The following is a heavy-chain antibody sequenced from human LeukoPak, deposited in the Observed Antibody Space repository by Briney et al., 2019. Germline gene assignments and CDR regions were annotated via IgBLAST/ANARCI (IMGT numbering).Heavy chain of an antibody. V-gene: IGHV3-23*01. CDR2: ISGSGNST. J-gene: IGHJ4*02. CDR3: ARDKIDYALDY. D-gene: IGHD4-17*01. Sequence: PGGSLRLSCAASGFTFSNFAMGWVRQAPGKGLEWVSSISGSGNSTYYVDSVKGRFTISRDNSKNTLYLQMNSLRAEDTAVYYCARDKIDYALDYWGQGTLVTVSS. CDR1: GFTFSNFA.